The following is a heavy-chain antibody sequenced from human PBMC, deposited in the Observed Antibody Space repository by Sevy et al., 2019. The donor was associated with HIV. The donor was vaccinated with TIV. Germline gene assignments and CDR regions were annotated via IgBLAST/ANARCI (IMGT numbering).Heavy chain of an antibody. D-gene: IGHD1-26*01. Sequence: ASVKVSCKASGYTFTTYYIHWVRQAPGQGLEWMGLIDPSGSTRYAQKFQGRVSMTGDTSTTTLYMELSSLTSEDTAVYYCARDRDLSGSYLEYYYYAMDVWGQGTRSPSP. CDR2: IDPSGST. J-gene: IGHJ6*02. V-gene: IGHV1-46*01. CDR1: GYTFTTYY. CDR3: ARDRDLSGSYLEYYYYAMDV.